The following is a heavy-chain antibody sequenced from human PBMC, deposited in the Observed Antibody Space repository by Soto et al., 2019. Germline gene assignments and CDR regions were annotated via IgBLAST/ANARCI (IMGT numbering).Heavy chain of an antibody. CDR1: GGTFSSYA. CDR2: IIPIFGTA. CDR3: ARGLYYYDSSGYYPPDY. D-gene: IGHD3-22*01. Sequence: ASVKVSCKASGGTFSSYAISWVRQAPGQGLEWMGGIIPIFGTANYAQKFQGRVTITADESTSTAYMELSSLRSEDTAVYYCARGLYYYDSSGYYPPDYWGQGTLVTVSS. J-gene: IGHJ4*02. V-gene: IGHV1-69*13.